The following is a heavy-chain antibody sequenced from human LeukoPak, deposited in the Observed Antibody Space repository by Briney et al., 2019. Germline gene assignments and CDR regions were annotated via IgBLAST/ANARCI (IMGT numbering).Heavy chain of an antibody. J-gene: IGHJ6*02. D-gene: IGHD3-3*01. V-gene: IGHV3-21*01. CDR2: ISSSSSYI. Sequence: GGSLRLSCAASGFTFSSYSMNWVRQAPGKGLEWVSSISSSSSYIYYADSVKGRFTISRDNAKNSLYLQMNSLRAEDTAVYYCARDLPIDDFWSGYYRDYGMDVWGQGTTVTVSS. CDR1: GFTFSSYS. CDR3: ARDLPIDDFWSGYYRDYGMDV.